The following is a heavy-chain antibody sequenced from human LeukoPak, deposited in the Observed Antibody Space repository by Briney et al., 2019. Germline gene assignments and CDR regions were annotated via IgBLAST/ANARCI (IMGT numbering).Heavy chain of an antibody. CDR2: INHSGST. V-gene: IGHV4-34*01. D-gene: IGHD3-10*01. J-gene: IGHJ1*01. Sequence: SETPSLTCGVYGGSFSGYYWSWIRQPPGKGLEWIGEINHSGSTNYNPSLKSRVTTSVDTSKNQFSLKLSSVTAADTAVYYCARVERTYYGSGSYYNPALYFQHWGQGTLVTVSS. CDR1: GGSFSGYY. CDR3: ARVERTYYGSGSYYNPALYFQH.